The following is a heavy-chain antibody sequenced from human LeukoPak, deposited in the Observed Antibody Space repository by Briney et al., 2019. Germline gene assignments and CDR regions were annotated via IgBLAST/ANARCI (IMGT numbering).Heavy chain of an antibody. CDR2: INHSGST. CDR3: ASTGY. V-gene: IGHV4-34*01. J-gene: IGHJ4*02. D-gene: IGHD2-8*02. CDR1: GGSFSGYY. Sequence: SETLSFTCTVSGGSFSGYYWSWIRQPPGKGLEWIGEINHSGSTNYNPSLKSRVTISVDTSKNQFSLKLSSVTAADTAVYYCASTGYWGQGTLVTVSS.